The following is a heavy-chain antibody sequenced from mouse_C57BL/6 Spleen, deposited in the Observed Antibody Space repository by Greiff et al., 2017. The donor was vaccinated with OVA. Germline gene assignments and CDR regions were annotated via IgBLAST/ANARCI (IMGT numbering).Heavy chain of an antibody. V-gene: IGHV1-64*01. Sequence: QVQLQQPGAELVKPGASVKLSCKASGYTFTSYWMHWVKQRPGQGLEWIGMIHPNSGSTNYNEKFKSKATLTVDKSSSTAYMQLSSLTSEDSAVYYCARGRVATGGYYFDYWGQGTTLTVSS. CDR3: ARGRVATGGYYFDY. CDR2: IHPNSGST. D-gene: IGHD1-1*01. J-gene: IGHJ2*01. CDR1: GYTFTSYW.